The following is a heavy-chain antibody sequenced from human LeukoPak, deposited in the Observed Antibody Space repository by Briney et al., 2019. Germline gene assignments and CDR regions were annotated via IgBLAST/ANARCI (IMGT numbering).Heavy chain of an antibody. CDR1: GFTFTSYS. V-gene: IGHV3-23*01. CDR3: AKGGKWDVTPFDY. CDR2: ISGGGGST. J-gene: IGHJ4*02. D-gene: IGHD1-26*01. Sequence: PGGSLRLSYAASGFTFTSYSMNWVRQAPGKGLEWVSTISGGGGSTYYADSVKGRFTISRDNSKNTLYLQVNSLRAEDTAVYYCAKGGKWDVTPFDYWGQGTQVTVSS.